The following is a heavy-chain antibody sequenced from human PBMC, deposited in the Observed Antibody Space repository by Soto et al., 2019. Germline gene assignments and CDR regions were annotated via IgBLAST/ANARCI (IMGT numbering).Heavy chain of an antibody. CDR1: GGSISSYY. CDR3: ARVTYCSSTSCFKGAFDY. V-gene: IGHV4-59*01. Sequence: SETPSLTCTVSGGSISSYYWSWIRQPPGKGLEWIGYIYYSGSTNYNPSLKSRVTISVDTSKNQFSLKLSSVTAADTAVYYCARVTYCSSTSCFKGAFDYWGQGTLVTVSS. D-gene: IGHD2-2*01. CDR2: IYYSGST. J-gene: IGHJ4*02.